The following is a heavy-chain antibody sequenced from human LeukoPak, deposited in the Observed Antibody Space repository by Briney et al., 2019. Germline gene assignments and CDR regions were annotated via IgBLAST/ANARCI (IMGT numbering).Heavy chain of an antibody. CDR1: GGSISSSYYY. V-gene: IGHV4-39*07. J-gene: IGHJ4*02. CDR2: INHSGST. D-gene: IGHD3-3*01. CDR3: ARRGLRFLEWLSYRYAEGGFDY. Sequence: SETLSLTCTVSGGSISSSYYYWGWIRQPPGKGLEWIGEINHSGSTNYNPSLKSRVTISVDTSKNQFSLKLSSVTAADTAVYYCARRGLRFLEWLSYRYAEGGFDYWGQGTLVTVSS.